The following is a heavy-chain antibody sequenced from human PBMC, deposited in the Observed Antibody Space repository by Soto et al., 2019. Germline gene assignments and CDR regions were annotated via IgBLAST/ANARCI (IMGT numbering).Heavy chain of an antibody. CDR2: ISTDNGNT. V-gene: IGHV1-18*01. CDR1: GYTFTNSG. CDR3: ARDQGITTLGVYSMYYYGMDV. Sequence: QVQLVQSGAEVKKPGASVKVSCKASGYTFTNSGISWVRQAPGQGLEWMGWISTDNGNTNYAQHLQGRVSMTTDTSTSTAYMDLRSLRSDATAVYYCARDQGITTLGVYSMYYYGMDVWGQGTTVTVSS. D-gene: IGHD3-3*01. J-gene: IGHJ6*02.